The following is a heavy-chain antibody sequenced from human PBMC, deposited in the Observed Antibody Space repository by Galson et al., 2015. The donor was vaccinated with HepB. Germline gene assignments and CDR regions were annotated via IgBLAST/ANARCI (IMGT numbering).Heavy chain of an antibody. Sequence: SLRLSCAASGFMFSGHWMNWVRQAPGKGLEWVANIKEDGSIKYYVDSVTGRFTISRDNARNLLYLQMNGLRAEDTAVYFCARNRGYETFDYWGQGALVTVSP. CDR3: ARNRGYETFDY. J-gene: IGHJ4*02. V-gene: IGHV3-7*03. CDR1: GFMFSGHW. D-gene: IGHD5-12*01. CDR2: IKEDGSIK.